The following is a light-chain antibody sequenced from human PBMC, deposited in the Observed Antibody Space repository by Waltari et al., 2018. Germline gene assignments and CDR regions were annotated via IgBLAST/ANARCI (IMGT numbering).Light chain of an antibody. CDR2: KAS. Sequence: DIQMTQSPSTLSASVGDRVTTTCRASQSISSWLAWYQQKPGKAPKLLIYKASSLESGVPSRFSGSGSGTEFTLTISSLQPDDFATYYCQQYNRTFGQGTKVEIK. CDR3: QQYNRT. V-gene: IGKV1-5*03. CDR1: QSISSW. J-gene: IGKJ1*01.